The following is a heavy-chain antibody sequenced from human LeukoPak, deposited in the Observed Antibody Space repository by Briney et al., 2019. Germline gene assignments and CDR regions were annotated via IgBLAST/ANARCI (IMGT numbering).Heavy chain of an antibody. V-gene: IGHV3-23*01. CDR2: ISGSGGST. CDR1: GFTFSSHP. D-gene: IGHD3-22*01. Sequence: AGGSLRLSCAASGFTFSSHPMSWVRQAPGKGPEWVSSISGSGGSTYYADSVKGRFTISRDNSKNTVYLQMHSLGVEDTAVYHCARRRYYYDSSGPFDYWGQGTLVTVSS. J-gene: IGHJ4*02. CDR3: ARRRYYYDSSGPFDY.